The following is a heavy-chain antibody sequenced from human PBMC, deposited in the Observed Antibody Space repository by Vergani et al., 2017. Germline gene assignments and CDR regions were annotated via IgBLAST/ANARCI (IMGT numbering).Heavy chain of an antibody. J-gene: IGHJ4*02. V-gene: IGHV3-20*04. CDR3: ARRCSGNTYYFVY. Sequence: EVQLVESGGGVVRPGGSLRLSCAASGFTFGDYDMNWVRQAPGQGLEWVSRVKWNGDNLVYAVSVKGRFTISRDNAKNSLYLQMASLRAEDTAFYYCARRCSGNTYYFVYWGQGAMVTVSS. CDR1: GFTFGDYD. CDR2: VKWNGDNL. D-gene: IGHD3-10*02.